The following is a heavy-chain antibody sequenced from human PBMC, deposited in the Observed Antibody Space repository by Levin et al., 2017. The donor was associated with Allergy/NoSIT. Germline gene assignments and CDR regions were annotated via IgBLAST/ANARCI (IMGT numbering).Heavy chain of an antibody. CDR1: GFTFSSYE. Sequence: GESLKISCAASGFTFSSYEMNWVRQAPGKGLEWVSYISSSGSTIYYADSVKGRFTISRDNAKNSLYLQMNSLRAEDTAVYYCASYLPTYSGSYWGAFDIWGQGTMVTVSS. V-gene: IGHV3-48*03. J-gene: IGHJ3*02. CDR2: ISSSGSTI. CDR3: ASYLPTYSGSYWGAFDI. D-gene: IGHD1-26*01.